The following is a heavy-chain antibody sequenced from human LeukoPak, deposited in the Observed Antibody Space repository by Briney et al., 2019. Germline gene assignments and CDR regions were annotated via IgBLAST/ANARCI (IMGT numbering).Heavy chain of an antibody. CDR1: GFTVSSNC. V-gene: IGHV3-53*01. CDR3: AREPWDSKGYYYYGMDV. CDR2: IYSGGST. Sequence: GGSLRLSCAASGFTVSSNCMSWVRQAPGKGLEWVSVIYSGGSTYYADSVKGRFTISRDNSKNTLYLQMNSLRAEDTAVYYCAREPWDSKGYYYYGMDVWGQGTTVTVSS. D-gene: IGHD4-11*01. J-gene: IGHJ6*02.